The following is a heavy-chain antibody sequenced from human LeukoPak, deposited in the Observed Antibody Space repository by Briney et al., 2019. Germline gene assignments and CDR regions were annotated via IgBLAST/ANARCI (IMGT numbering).Heavy chain of an antibody. D-gene: IGHD1-26*01. CDR2: INPNSGGT. V-gene: IGHV1-2*02. J-gene: IGHJ4*02. CDR1: GYTFTDYY. Sequence: ASVKVSCKTSGYTFTDYYIHWVRQAPGQGLEWMGWINPNSGGTNYAQKFQGRVTMTGDTSISTAYMELSRLTYDDNAVYYLAGGIGRYSSSFFDYWGQGTLVTVSS. CDR3: AGGIGRYSSSFFDY.